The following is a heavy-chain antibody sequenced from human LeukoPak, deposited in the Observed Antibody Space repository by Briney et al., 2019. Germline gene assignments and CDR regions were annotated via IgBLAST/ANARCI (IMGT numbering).Heavy chain of an antibody. V-gene: IGHV3-23*01. CDR2: ISGSGGNT. Sequence: SGGSLRLSCAASGFTFSSYAMSWVRQAPGRGLEWVSTISGSGGNTYYADSVRGRFTISRDNSKNTLYLQMNSLGAEDTALYYFARSMLGVIPLFDCWGDGILVTAS. J-gene: IGHJ4*01. CDR1: GFTFSSYA. D-gene: IGHD3-10*01. CDR3: ARSMLGVIPLFDC.